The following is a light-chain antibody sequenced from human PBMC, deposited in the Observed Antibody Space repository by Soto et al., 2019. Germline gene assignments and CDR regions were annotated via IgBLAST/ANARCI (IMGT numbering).Light chain of an antibody. CDR2: GAS. CDR3: QQYHNWPPQYT. J-gene: IGKJ2*01. Sequence: EIVMTQSPATLSVSPGERATLSCRASQTISSNLAWYQQKPGQAPRLLIHGASTRAAGVPARFSGSGSGTEFTLTITSLQSEDFAVYYCQQYHNWPPQYTFGQGTQLRI. CDR1: QTISSN. V-gene: IGKV3-15*01.